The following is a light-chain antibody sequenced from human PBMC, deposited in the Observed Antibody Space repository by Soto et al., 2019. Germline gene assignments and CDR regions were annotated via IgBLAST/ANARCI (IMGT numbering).Light chain of an antibody. J-gene: IGKJ5*01. V-gene: IGKV3-15*01. CDR1: QSVNSN. Sequence: DRVMTQSPVTLSASPGERITLSCRASQSVNSNLAWYQQKPGQAPELLIYGASSRATGVPARFSGSGTGTHFTLTISSLQSEDFTAYYCQQTYDTPITFGQGTRLDI. CDR3: QQTYDTPIT. CDR2: GAS.